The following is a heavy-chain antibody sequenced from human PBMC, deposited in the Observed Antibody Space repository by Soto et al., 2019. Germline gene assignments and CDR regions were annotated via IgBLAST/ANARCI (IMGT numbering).Heavy chain of an antibody. CDR2: IKPDGSEK. Sequence: EVQLVESGGGLVQPGGSLRLSCTASRFTFSSFRMSWVRQAPGKGLEWVGNIKPDGSEKNYVDSVMGRFTISRDNANNSLYLQMNSLRAEDTAVYYWARAGGGLDYWGQGTLVTVSS. CDR1: RFTFSSFR. D-gene: IGHD3-10*01. V-gene: IGHV3-7*04. CDR3: ARAGGGLDY. J-gene: IGHJ4*02.